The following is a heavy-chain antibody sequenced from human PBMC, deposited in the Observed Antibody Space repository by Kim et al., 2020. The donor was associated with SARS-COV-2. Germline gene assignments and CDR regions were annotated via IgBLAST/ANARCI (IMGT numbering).Heavy chain of an antibody. Sequence: GGSLRLSCSASGFTFSTSSMNWVRQAPGKGLEWVSSISSTSTYIYYIDSVKGRFTISRDNAKNSLYLQMNSLIAADTAVYYCARETRNYYDRSGYYPYYFDCWGQGTLVTVSS. D-gene: IGHD3-22*01. CDR1: GFTFSTSS. V-gene: IGHV3-21*01. CDR3: ARETRNYYDRSGYYPYYFDC. CDR2: ISSTSTYI. J-gene: IGHJ4*02.